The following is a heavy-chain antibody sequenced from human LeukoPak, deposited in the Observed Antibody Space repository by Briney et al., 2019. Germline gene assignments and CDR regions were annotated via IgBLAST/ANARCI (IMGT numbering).Heavy chain of an antibody. Sequence: GGSLRPSCTPSGPPFSNFATTWVRQPPGKGLEWVSSITGSGRGTYYADSVKGRFSVSRDNSQNTVFLHMNSLRADDTALYYCSKDPNGDYVGAFDMWGPGTMVTVSS. CDR1: GPPFSNFA. J-gene: IGHJ3*02. CDR2: ITGSGRGT. D-gene: IGHD4-17*01. V-gene: IGHV3-23*01. CDR3: SKDPNGDYVGAFDM.